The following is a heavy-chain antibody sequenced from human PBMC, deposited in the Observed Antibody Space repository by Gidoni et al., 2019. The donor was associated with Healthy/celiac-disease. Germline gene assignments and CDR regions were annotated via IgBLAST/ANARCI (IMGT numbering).Heavy chain of an antibody. CDR3: ARDAHYYDSSGYAPAWP. CDR2: IWYDGSNK. V-gene: IGHV3-33*01. Sequence: QVQLVESGGGVVQPGRSLRLPCAASGFTFISYGMHWVRQAPGKGLEWVAVIWYDGSNKYYADSVKGRFTISRDNSKNKLYLQMNSRRAEDTAVYYCARDAHYYDSSGYAPAWPWGQGTLVTVSS. J-gene: IGHJ5*02. D-gene: IGHD3-22*01. CDR1: GFTFISYG.